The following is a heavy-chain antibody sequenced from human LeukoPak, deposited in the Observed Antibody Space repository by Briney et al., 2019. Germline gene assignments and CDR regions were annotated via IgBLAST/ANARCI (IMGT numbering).Heavy chain of an antibody. CDR3: ARSPREYYYGSGSYFFVGGAFDI. V-gene: IGHV4-38-2*02. Sequence: PSETLSLTCTVSGYSISSGYYWGWIRQPPGKGLEWIGSIYHSGSTYYNPSLKSRVTISVDTSKNQFSLKLSSVTAADTAVYYCARSPREYYYGSGSYFFVGGAFDIWGQGTMVTVSS. CDR1: GYSISSGYY. CDR2: IYHSGST. J-gene: IGHJ3*02. D-gene: IGHD3-10*01.